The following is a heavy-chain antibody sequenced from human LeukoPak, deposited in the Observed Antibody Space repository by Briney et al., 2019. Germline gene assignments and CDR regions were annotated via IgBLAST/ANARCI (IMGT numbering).Heavy chain of an antibody. V-gene: IGHV4-39*01. D-gene: IGHD3-10*01. Sequence: KPSETLSLTCSVSGGSISSSGYYWGWIRQPPGKGLEWLGSMYYSGITYHSPSLKSRVTISVDTSKNQFSLNLTSMTAADTAVCYCARQTFRGSGSYYNSLKFSSYWFDPWGQGTLVTASS. CDR2: MYYSGIT. CDR3: ARQTFRGSGSYYNSLKFSSYWFDP. CDR1: GGSISSSGYY. J-gene: IGHJ5*02.